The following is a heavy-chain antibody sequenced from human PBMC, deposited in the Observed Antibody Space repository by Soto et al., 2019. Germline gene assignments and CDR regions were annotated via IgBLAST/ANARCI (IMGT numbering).Heavy chain of an antibody. CDR3: ARAGAVGVVSGCFDY. CDR2: IYYSGST. J-gene: IGHJ4*02. V-gene: IGHV4-31*03. D-gene: IGHD3-3*01. CDR1: GGSISSGGYY. Sequence: QVQLQESGPGLVKPSQTLSLTCTVSGGSISSGGYYWSWIRQHPGKGLEWIGYIYYSGSTYYNPSPKTRVTIAVDTSKNHFSLKLSSVTAAATAVYYCARAGAVGVVSGCFDYWGQGTLVTFSS.